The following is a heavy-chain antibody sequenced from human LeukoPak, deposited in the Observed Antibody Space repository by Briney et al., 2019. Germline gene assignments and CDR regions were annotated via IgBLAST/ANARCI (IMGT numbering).Heavy chain of an antibody. D-gene: IGHD3-22*01. CDR2: ISWNSGSI. J-gene: IGHJ4*02. CDR3: ARVANDPENKYDSSGYSPFDY. Sequence: PGGSLRVSCAASGFTFDDYAMHWVRQAPGKGLERVSSISWNSGSIGYADSVKGRFTISRDNAKNSLYLQMNSLRAEDTALYHCARVANDPENKYDSSGYSPFDYWGQGTLVTVSS. CDR1: GFTFDDYA. V-gene: IGHV3-9*01.